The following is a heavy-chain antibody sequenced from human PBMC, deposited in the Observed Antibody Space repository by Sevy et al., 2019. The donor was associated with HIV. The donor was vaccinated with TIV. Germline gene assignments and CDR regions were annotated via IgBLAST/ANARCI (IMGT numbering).Heavy chain of an antibody. CDR1: GFTFNSHA. D-gene: IGHD4-17*01. Sequence: GESLKISCAAAGFTFNSHAMTWVRQAPAKGLEWVAAISGSGESTYYAGAVKGRFTISRDNSKNTLYLQMNSLRAEDTAVYYCAKSSLPYGDYHFDQWGQGTLVTVSS. CDR2: ISGSGEST. V-gene: IGHV3-23*01. J-gene: IGHJ4*01. CDR3: AKSSLPYGDYHFDQ.